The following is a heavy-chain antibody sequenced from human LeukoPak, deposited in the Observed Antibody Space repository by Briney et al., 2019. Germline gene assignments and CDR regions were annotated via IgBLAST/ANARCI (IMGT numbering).Heavy chain of an antibody. Sequence: GASVKVSCKASGYTFTSYGMSWVRQAPGQGLEWMGWISACNGNTNYAQKLQGRVTMTTDTSTSTAYMELRSLRSEDTAVYYCARVFEDAGDYYDSSGYYWVRWFDPWGQGTLVTVSS. D-gene: IGHD3-22*01. V-gene: IGHV1-18*01. J-gene: IGHJ5*02. CDR3: ARVFEDAGDYYDSSGYYWVRWFDP. CDR1: GYTFTSYG. CDR2: ISACNGNT.